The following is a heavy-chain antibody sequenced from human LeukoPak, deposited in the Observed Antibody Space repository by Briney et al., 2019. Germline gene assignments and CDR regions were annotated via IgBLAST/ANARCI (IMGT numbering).Heavy chain of an antibody. CDR2: ISYEGSNK. V-gene: IGHV3-30*04. CDR1: GFTFSSYA. J-gene: IGHJ4*02. D-gene: IGHD3-10*01. Sequence: GRSLRLSCAASGFTFSSYAMHWVRQAPGKGLEWVAVISYEGSNKYYADSVKGRFTISRDNSKNTLYLQMNSLRAEDTAVYYCARLWFGELSDFDYWGQGTLVTVSS. CDR3: ARLWFGELSDFDY.